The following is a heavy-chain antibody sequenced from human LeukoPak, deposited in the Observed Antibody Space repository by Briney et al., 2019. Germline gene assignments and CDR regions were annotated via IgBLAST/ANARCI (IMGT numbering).Heavy chain of an antibody. V-gene: IGHV4-59*01. CDR3: ASVGVGDYGLDY. D-gene: IGHD4-17*01. Sequence: SETLSLTCTVSGGSISSYYWSWIRQPPGKGLEWNGYIYYSGSTNYNPSLKSRVTISVDTSKNQFSLKLSSVTAADTAVYYCASVGVGDYGLDYWGQGTLVTVSS. CDR1: GGSISSYY. J-gene: IGHJ4*02. CDR2: IYYSGST.